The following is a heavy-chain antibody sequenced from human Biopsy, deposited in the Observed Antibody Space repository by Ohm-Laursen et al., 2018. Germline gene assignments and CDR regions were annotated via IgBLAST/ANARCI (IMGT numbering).Heavy chain of an antibody. CDR1: SYTFTDYN. J-gene: IGHJ4*02. CDR2: INCKTGAT. V-gene: IGHV1-2*02. CDR3: ARDPLNGHKHFDS. Sequence: SVKVSCKTSSYTFTDYNIHWMRQAPGQGLEWLGYINCKTGATNYAQKFQGTVTMTRDTSISTAYLALGSLRSADTAIYYCARDPLNGHKHFDSWGQGSLVTVSS. D-gene: IGHD2-8*01.